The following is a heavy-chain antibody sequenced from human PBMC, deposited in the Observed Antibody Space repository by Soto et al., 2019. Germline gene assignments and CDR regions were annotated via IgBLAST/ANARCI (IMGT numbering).Heavy chain of an antibody. CDR1: GFTFSSDS. Sequence: PGGSLRLSCAASGFTFSSDSMNWVRQAPGKGLEWVSSISSSSSYIYYADSVKGRFTISRDNAKNSLYPQMNSLRAEDTAVYYCARSPNTAQTDYWGQGTLVTVSS. D-gene: IGHD5-18*01. J-gene: IGHJ4*02. V-gene: IGHV3-21*01. CDR3: ARSPNTAQTDY. CDR2: ISSSSSYI.